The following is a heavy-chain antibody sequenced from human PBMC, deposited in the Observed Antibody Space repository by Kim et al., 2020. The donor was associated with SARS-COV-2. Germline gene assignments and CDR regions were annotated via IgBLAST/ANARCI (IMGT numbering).Heavy chain of an antibody. CDR2: IIPNFGNA. V-gene: IGHV1-69*05. Sequence: SVKVSCKASGGTFSSYAISWVRQAPGQGLEWMGGIIPNFGNANYAQKFQGRVTITTDESTSTAYMELSSLRSEDTAVYYCASLSSSLYYFDYWGQGTLVTVSS. J-gene: IGHJ4*02. CDR3: ASLSSSLYYFDY. CDR1: GGTFSSYA. D-gene: IGHD6-13*01.